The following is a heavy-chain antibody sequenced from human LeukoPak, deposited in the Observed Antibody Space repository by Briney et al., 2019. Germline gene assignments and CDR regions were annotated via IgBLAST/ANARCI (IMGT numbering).Heavy chain of an antibody. V-gene: IGHV4-39*02. CDR1: GGSISSSSYY. CDR2: ISYGGST. D-gene: IGHD1-1*01. Sequence: PSETLSLTCTVSGGSISSSSYYWGWIRQPPGKGLEWIGSISYGGSTYYNPSLKSRVTISVDTSKNQFSLKLSSVTAADTAVYYCARERWNGPPAAVYYMDVWGKGTTVTVSS. CDR3: ARERWNGPPAAVYYMDV. J-gene: IGHJ6*03.